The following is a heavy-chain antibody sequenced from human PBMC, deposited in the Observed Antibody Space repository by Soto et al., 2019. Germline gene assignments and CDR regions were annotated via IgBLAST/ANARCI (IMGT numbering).Heavy chain of an antibody. CDR3: ARAKKLGGSYYDFWSGYHDAFDI. J-gene: IGHJ3*02. CDR2: ISSSGSTI. Sequence: QVQLVESGGGLVKPGGSLRLSCAASGFTFSDYYMSWIRQAPGKGLEWVSYISSSGSTIYYADSVKGRFTISRDNAKNSLYLQMNSLRAEDTAVYYCARAKKLGGSYYDFWSGYHDAFDIWGQGTMVTVSS. CDR1: GFTFSDYY. V-gene: IGHV3-11*01. D-gene: IGHD3-3*01.